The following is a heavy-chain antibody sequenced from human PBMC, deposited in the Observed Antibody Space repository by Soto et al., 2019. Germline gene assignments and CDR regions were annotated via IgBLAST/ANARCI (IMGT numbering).Heavy chain of an antibody. V-gene: IGHV4-4*02. D-gene: IGHD6-6*01. CDR1: GGSISSSNW. J-gene: IGHJ6*02. Sequence: SETLSLTCAVSGGSISSSNWWSWVRQPPGKGLEWIGEIYHSGSTNYNPSLKSRVTISVDKSKNQFSLKLSSVTAADTAVYYCAGSIAALGTYHYYGMDVWGQATTGTVSS. CDR3: AGSIAALGTYHYYGMDV. CDR2: IYHSGST.